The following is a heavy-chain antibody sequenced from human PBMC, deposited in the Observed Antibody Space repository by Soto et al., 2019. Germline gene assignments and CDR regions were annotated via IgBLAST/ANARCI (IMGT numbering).Heavy chain of an antibody. J-gene: IGHJ5*02. Sequence: SETLSLTCAVSSGSISSSNWWSWVRQPPGKGLEWIGEIYHSGSTNYNPSLKSRVTISVDKSKNQFSLKLSSVTAADTAVYYCARHRYCSGATCYHLDNWFDPWGQGTLVTVSS. CDR3: ARHRYCSGATCYHLDNWFDP. CDR1: SGSISSSNW. D-gene: IGHD2-15*01. V-gene: IGHV4-4*02. CDR2: IYHSGST.